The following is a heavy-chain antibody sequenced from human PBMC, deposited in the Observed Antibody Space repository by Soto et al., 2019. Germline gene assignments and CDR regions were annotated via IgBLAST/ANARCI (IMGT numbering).Heavy chain of an antibody. Sequence: GTPAKPTCKARRESLNSYYSNWVRQEKGQGLEWMGVINPHGGSTAYAQKFKGRVTLTRDTSASTVYMEVSSLTSEDTAMYYCARSSGGNFGIIIEGTNWFAPWGQGTLVPVSS. CDR3: ARSSGGNFGIIIEGTNWFAP. CDR1: RESLNSYY. D-gene: IGHD1-26*01. V-gene: IGHV1-46*02. J-gene: IGHJ5*02. CDR2: INPHGGST.